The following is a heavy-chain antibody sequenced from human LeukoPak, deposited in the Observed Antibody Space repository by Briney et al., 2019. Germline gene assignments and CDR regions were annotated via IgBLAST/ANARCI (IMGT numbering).Heavy chain of an antibody. V-gene: IGHV4-4*07. D-gene: IGHD3-9*01. Sequence: SETLSLTCTVSGGSISIYYWSWIRQPAGKGLEWIGRIYTSGSTNYNPSLKSRVAMSVDTSKNQFSLKLSSVTAADTAVYYCARALSYHDILTGYYIKDDAFDIWGQGTMVTVSS. CDR3: ARALSYHDILTGYYIKDDAFDI. CDR2: IYTSGST. J-gene: IGHJ3*02. CDR1: GGSISIYY.